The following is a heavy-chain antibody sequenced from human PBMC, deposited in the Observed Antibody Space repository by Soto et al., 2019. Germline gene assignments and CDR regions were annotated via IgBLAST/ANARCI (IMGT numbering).Heavy chain of an antibody. CDR3: ARKAAAGSSYFDY. CDR2: ITSIFGTA. J-gene: IGHJ4*02. Sequence: SVKGSWKASRGTFSSSSIKWGRQTPGQGLEWMGGITSIFGTAYYAQKFQGRVTITADESTSTVYMEVSSLTYEDTAVYYCARKAAAGSSYFDYWGQGTLVTVSS. D-gene: IGHD6-13*01. CDR1: RGTFSSSS. V-gene: IGHV1-69*13.